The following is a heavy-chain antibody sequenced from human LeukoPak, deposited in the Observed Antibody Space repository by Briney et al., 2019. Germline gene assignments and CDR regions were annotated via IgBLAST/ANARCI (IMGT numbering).Heavy chain of an antibody. CDR2: INPTGGST. J-gene: IGHJ4*02. CDR3: ARAGGYCGRISCPYYFDY. D-gene: IGHD2-15*01. CDR1: GYTFTSYY. Sequence: GASVKVSCKASGYTFTSYYMHWVRQAPGQGLEWMGLINPTGGSTGYAQKFQGRVTMTRDMSTSTDYMELSSLRSEDTAIYYCARAGGYCGRISCPYYFDYWGQGSLVAVSS. V-gene: IGHV1-46*01.